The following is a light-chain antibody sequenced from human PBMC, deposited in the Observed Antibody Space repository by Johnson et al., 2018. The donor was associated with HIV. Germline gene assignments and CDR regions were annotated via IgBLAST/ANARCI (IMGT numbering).Light chain of an antibody. CDR1: TSNIGNNY. Sequence: QPVLTQPPSVSAAPGQKVTISCSGSTSNIGNNYVSWYQQLPGTAPRLLIYENDKRPSGIPDRFSGSKSGPSATLGITGLQTGDEADYYCGTWDNSLSAVFGTGTKVTVL. J-gene: IGLJ1*01. V-gene: IGLV1-51*02. CDR2: END. CDR3: GTWDNSLSAV.